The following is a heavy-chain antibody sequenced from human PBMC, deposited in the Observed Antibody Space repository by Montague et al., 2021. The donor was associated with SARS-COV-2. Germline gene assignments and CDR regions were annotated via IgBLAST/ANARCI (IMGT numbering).Heavy chain of an antibody. Sequence: SLRLSCAASGFTFSSYGMHWVRQAPGRGLEWVAVIWYDGSNKYYADSVKGRLTISRDNSKNTLYLQMNSLRAEDTAVYYCARVLSVWGSYGVDYWGQGTLVTVSS. CDR3: ARVLSVWGSYGVDY. J-gene: IGHJ4*02. CDR1: GFTFSSYG. V-gene: IGHV3-33*01. D-gene: IGHD3-16*01. CDR2: IWYDGSNK.